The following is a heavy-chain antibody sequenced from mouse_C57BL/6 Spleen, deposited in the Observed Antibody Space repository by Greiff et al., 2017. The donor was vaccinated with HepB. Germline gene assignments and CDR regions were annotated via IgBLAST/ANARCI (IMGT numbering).Heavy chain of an antibody. V-gene: IGHV1-64*01. CDR1: GYTFTSYW. CDR2: IHPNSGST. J-gene: IGHJ4*01. Sequence: QVQLQQSGAELVKPGASVKLSCKASGYTFTSYWMHWVKQRPGQGLEWIGMIHPNSGSTNYNEKFKSKATLTVDKSSSTAYMQLSSLTSEDSAVYYCARLYYYGSSYNAMDYWGQGTSVTVSS. D-gene: IGHD1-1*01. CDR3: ARLYYYGSSYNAMDY.